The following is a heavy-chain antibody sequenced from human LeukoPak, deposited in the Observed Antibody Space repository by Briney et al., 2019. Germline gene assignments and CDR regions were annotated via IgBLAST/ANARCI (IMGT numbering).Heavy chain of an antibody. Sequence: ASVKVSCKASGYTFTGYYMHWVRQAPGQGLEWMGWINPNSGGTNYAQKFQGRVTMARGTSISTAYMELSRLRSDDTAVYYCARDALIDAFDIWGQGTMVTVSS. J-gene: IGHJ3*02. V-gene: IGHV1-2*02. CDR2: INPNSGGT. D-gene: IGHD3-16*01. CDR1: GYTFTGYY. CDR3: ARDALIDAFDI.